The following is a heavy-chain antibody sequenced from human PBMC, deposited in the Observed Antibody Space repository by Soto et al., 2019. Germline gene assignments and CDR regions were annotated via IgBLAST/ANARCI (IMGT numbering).Heavy chain of an antibody. CDR3: AYSTGWYRHDV. J-gene: IGHJ3*01. V-gene: IGHV4-4*02. Sequence: QVQLQESGPGLVKPSGTLSLTCAVSGDSISSPKWWTWLRQPPGKGLEWIGDLLHSGTTNYNPSLMSRVTLSVDKPQNPFSLKLTSVPAADTAIYSCAYSTGWYRHDVWGQGTSVTVSS. CDR2: LLHSGTT. CDR1: GDSISSPKW. D-gene: IGHD6-19*01.